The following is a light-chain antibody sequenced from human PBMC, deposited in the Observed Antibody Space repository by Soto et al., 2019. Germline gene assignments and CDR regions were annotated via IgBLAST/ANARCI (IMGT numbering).Light chain of an antibody. V-gene: IGKV3-15*01. CDR3: QHYNTWPWT. CDR1: QSVSTN. CDR2: GAS. Sequence: EIVMTQSPATLSVSPGERATLSCRASQSVSTNLAWYQQKPGQAPRLLIYGASTRATGIPARFSGSGSGTEFTLTISSLQSEDFAVYSCQHYNTWPWTFGQGTNVEIK. J-gene: IGKJ1*01.